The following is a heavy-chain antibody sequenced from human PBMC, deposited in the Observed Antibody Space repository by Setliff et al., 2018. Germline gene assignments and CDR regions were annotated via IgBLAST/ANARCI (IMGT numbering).Heavy chain of an antibody. CDR3: AREYVVISFVRNTHSHYGMDV. D-gene: IGHD2-21*01. J-gene: IGHJ6*02. CDR1: GASIGSGSHC. Sequence: SETLSLTCTVSGASIGSGSHCWSWIRQPAGRGLEWIGRIYTSGTTNYSPSLKSRVSISSDTSKNVISLKLNSVTAADTAVYFCAREYVVISFVRNTHSHYGMDVWGQGTTVTVSS. V-gene: IGHV4-61*02. CDR2: IYTSGTT.